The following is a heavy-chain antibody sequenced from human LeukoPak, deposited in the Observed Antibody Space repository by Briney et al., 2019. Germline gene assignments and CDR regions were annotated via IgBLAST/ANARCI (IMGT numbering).Heavy chain of an antibody. Sequence: PSETLSLTCTVSGGSVRSGSFYWSWIRPPPGKGLEWIGFIYYSGSTNYNPSLRSRVTISVDTSKNQFSLKLSSVTAADTAVYYCAGVSVASIDFDYWGQGTLVTVSS. D-gene: IGHD5-12*01. CDR2: IYYSGST. V-gene: IGHV4-61*01. CDR1: GGSVRSGSFY. J-gene: IGHJ4*02. CDR3: AGVSVASIDFDY.